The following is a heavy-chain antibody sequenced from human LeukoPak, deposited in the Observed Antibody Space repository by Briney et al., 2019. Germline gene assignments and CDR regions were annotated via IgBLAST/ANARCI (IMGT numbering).Heavy chain of an antibody. J-gene: IGHJ6*02. D-gene: IGHD3-10*01. CDR2: IIPIFGTA. CDR1: GGTFSSYA. CDR3: ATDPGMVRGVITPDHYYYYGMDV. Sequence: GASVKVSCKASGGTFSSYAISWVRQAPGQGLEWMGGIIPIFGTANYAQKFQGRVTMTEDTSTDTAYMELSSLRSEDTAVYYCATDPGMVRGVITPDHYYYYGMDVWGQGTTVTVSS. V-gene: IGHV1-69*06.